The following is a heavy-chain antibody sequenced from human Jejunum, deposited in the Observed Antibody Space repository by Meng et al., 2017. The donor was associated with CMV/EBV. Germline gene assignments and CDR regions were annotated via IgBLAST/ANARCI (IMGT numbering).Heavy chain of an antibody. CDR1: AFTFRASW. D-gene: IGHD1-14*01. CDR3: ARGYISGGLDI. J-gene: IGHJ3*02. Sequence: VASAFTFRASWMRWVRQAPGKGLVWVSRINSDGSSTSYADSVKGRFTISRDNAKNTLYVQMNSLRAEDTAVYYCARGYISGGLDIWGQGTMVTVSS. V-gene: IGHV3-74*01. CDR2: INSDGSST.